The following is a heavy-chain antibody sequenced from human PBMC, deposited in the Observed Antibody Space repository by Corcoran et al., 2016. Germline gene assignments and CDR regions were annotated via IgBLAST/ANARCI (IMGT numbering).Heavy chain of an antibody. V-gene: IGHV1-18*01. J-gene: IGHJ4*02. D-gene: IGHD6-13*01. CDR3: ARDLSSSWSIDY. CDR2: ISAYNGNT. CDR1: GYTFTSYG. Sequence: QVQLVQSGAEVKKPGASVKVSCKASGYTFTSYGISWVRQAPGQGLEWMGWISAYNGNTNYAQKLQGRVTMTTDTSKGTAYMELRSLSSDETAVYYCARDLSSSWSIDYWGQGTLVTVSS.